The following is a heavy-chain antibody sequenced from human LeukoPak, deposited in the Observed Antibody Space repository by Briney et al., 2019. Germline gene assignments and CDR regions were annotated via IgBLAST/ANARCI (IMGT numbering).Heavy chain of an antibody. V-gene: IGHV3-23*01. CDR3: AKDPSDLGGSGSNNYFDC. Sequence: GGSLRLSCAASGFTFSSYDMSWVRQAPGKGLEWVSGITYSSGYTYYADSVKGRFTISRDNSRNTLYLQMNSLRAEDTAVFYCAKDPSDLGGSGSNNYFDCWGQGTLVTVSS. D-gene: IGHD3-10*01. CDR2: ITYSSGYT. J-gene: IGHJ4*02. CDR1: GFTFSSYD.